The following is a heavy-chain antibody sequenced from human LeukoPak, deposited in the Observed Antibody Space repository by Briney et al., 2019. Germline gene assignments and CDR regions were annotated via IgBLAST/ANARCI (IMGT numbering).Heavy chain of an antibody. Sequence: HPGGSLRLSCAASGFTFSSYWMSWVRQAPGKGLEWVANIKQDGSEKYYVDSVKGRFTISRGNAKNSLYLQMNSLRAEDTAVYYCAREGPLGEVDYWGQGTLVTVSS. D-gene: IGHD3-16*01. CDR2: IKQDGSEK. CDR3: AREGPLGEVDY. J-gene: IGHJ4*02. CDR1: GFTFSSYW. V-gene: IGHV3-7*01.